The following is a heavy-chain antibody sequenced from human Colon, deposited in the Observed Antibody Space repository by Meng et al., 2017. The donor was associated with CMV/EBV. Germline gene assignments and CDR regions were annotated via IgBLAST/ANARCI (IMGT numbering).Heavy chain of an antibody. CDR2: INHSGST. CDR3: ASEKSRYSSSLRAFDI. J-gene: IGHJ3*02. V-gene: IGHV4-34*01. CDR1: GGSFSGYY. Sequence: SETLSLTCAVYGGSFSGYYWSWIRQPPGKGLEWIGEINHSGSTNYNPSLKSRVTISVDTSKNQFSLKLSSVTAADTAVYYCASEKSRYSSSLRAFDIWGQGTMVTVSS. D-gene: IGHD6-13*01.